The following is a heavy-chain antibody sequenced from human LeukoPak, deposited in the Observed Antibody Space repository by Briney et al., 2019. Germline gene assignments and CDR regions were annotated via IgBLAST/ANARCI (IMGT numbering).Heavy chain of an antibody. V-gene: IGHV4-31*03. CDR1: GDSISSGGYY. CDR3: ARVAGYSNPFAY. CDR2: IYYSGST. D-gene: IGHD6-13*01. Sequence: SETLSLTCTVSGDSISSGGYYWSWIRQHPGKGLEWIGYIYYSGSTYYNPSLKSRVTISVDTSKNQFSLKLSSVTAADTAVYYCARVAGYSNPFAYWGQGTLVTVSS. J-gene: IGHJ4*02.